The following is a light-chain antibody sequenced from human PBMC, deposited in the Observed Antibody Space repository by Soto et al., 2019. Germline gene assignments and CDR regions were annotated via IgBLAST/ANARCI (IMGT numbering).Light chain of an antibody. Sequence: QSALAQPPSASGSPGQSVTISCTGSGSDIGAYNFVSWYQQHPGKAPKLMIFGVTERPSGVPDRFSGSKSGNTASLTVSGLQADDEAVYYCYSCAGLNIWVFGGGTKVTVL. J-gene: IGLJ3*02. CDR2: GVT. CDR3: YSCAGLNIWV. CDR1: GSDIGAYNF. V-gene: IGLV2-8*01.